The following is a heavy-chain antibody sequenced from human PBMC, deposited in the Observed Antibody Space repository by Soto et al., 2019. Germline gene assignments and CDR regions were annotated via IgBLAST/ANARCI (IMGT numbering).Heavy chain of an antibody. D-gene: IGHD2-21*02. Sequence: VQLVESGGGLVQPGGSLRLSCAASGFTFSDHYMDWVRQAPGKGLEWVGRTRNKANSYTTEYAASVKGRFTISRDDSKNSLYLQMNSLKTEDTAVYYCARESAYCGGDCYSDLDYWGQGTLVTVSS. J-gene: IGHJ4*02. CDR3: ARESAYCGGDCYSDLDY. V-gene: IGHV3-72*01. CDR1: GFTFSDHY. CDR2: TRNKANSYTT.